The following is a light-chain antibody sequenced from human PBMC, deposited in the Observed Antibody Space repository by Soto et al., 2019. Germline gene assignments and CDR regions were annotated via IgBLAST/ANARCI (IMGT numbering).Light chain of an antibody. J-gene: IGKJ1*01. CDR1: QSVSSSY. CDR3: QQYGNSPQT. CDR2: GAS. Sequence: IVLTQSPGTLSLSPGERATLCCRASQSVSSSYLAWYQQKPGQAPRLLIYGASSRATGIPNRFSGSGSVTDFTLTISRLEPEDFAVYYCQQYGNSPQTFGQGTKVDIK. V-gene: IGKV3-20*01.